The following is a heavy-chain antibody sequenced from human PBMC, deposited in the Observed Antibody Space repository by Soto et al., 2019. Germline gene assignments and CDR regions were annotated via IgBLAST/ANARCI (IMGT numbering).Heavy chain of an antibody. CDR1: GYRFTTYG. Sequence: ASVKVSCKTSGYRFTTYGISWVRQAPGQGLEWMGWISTYNEKKKYIQKFQGRLTMTTEASTSTAYMELKNLRFEDTAVYYCARAIVGPTTTGWLDPWGQGTLVTVSS. CDR2: ISTYNEKK. D-gene: IGHD1-26*01. J-gene: IGHJ5*02. V-gene: IGHV1-18*04. CDR3: ARAIVGPTTTGWLDP.